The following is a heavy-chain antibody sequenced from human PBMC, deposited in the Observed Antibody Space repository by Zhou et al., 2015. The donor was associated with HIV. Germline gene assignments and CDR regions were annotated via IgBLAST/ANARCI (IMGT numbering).Heavy chain of an antibody. D-gene: IGHD6-13*01. CDR3: AREGIAAADYYFDY. CDR2: IWYDGSNK. Sequence: QVQLVESGGGVVQPGRSLRLSCAASGFTFSSYGMHWVRQAPGKGLEWVAVIWYDGSNKYYADSVKGRFTISRDNSKNTLYLQMNSLRAEDTAVYYCAREGIAAADYYFDYWGQGTLVTVSS. CDR1: GFTFSSYG. J-gene: IGHJ4*02. V-gene: IGHV3-33*01.